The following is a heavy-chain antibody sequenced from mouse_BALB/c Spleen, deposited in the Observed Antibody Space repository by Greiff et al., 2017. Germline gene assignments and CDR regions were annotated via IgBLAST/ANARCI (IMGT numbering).Heavy chain of an antibody. CDR2: ISYSGST. V-gene: IGHV3-2*02. J-gene: IGHJ4*01. CDR1: GYSITSDYA. D-gene: IGHD3-1*01. Sequence: VQLKESGPGLVKPSQSLSLTCTVTGYSITSDYAWNWIRQFPGNKLEWMGYISYSGSTSYNPSLKSRISITRDTSKNQFFLQLNSVTTEDTATYYCARGGQLEMDYWGQGTSVTVSS. CDR3: ARGGQLEMDY.